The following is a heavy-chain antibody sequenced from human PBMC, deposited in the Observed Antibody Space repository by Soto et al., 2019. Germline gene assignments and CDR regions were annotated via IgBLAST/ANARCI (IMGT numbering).Heavy chain of an antibody. CDR2: IYYSGST. V-gene: IGHV4-30-4*01. J-gene: IGHJ6*02. Sequence: SETLSLTCTVSGGSISSGDYYWSWIRQPPGKGLEWIGYIYYSGSTYYNPSLKSRVTISVDTSKNQFSLKLSSVTAADTAVYYCARGGIVVVPAAIFYYYYGMDVWGQGTTVTVS. CDR3: ARGGIVVVPAAIFYYYYGMDV. D-gene: IGHD2-2*01. CDR1: GGSISSGDYY.